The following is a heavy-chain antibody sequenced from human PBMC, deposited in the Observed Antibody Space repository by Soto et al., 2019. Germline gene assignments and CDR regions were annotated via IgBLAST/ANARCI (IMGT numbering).Heavy chain of an antibody. Sequence: QVQLVQSGAEVKKPGASVKVSCKASGYTFTSYGIIWVRQAPGQGLEWMGWISAYNGNTNYAQKLQGRVTMTTDTSTSTAYMELRSLRSDDTAVYYGARHMRDYGDYGGWFDPWGQGTLVTVSS. CDR1: GYTFTSYG. CDR3: ARHMRDYGDYGGWFDP. V-gene: IGHV1-18*01. J-gene: IGHJ5*02. CDR2: ISAYNGNT. D-gene: IGHD4-17*01.